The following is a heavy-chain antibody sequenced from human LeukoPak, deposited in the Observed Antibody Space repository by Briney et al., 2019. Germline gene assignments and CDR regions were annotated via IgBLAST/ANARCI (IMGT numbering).Heavy chain of an antibody. CDR3: ARDHDWDYMDV. D-gene: IGHD3-9*01. J-gene: IGHJ6*03. CDR2: ISTSSSYI. Sequence: PGGSLRLSCEVFGFTFDNFGMHWVRQAPGKGLEWVSFISTSSSYIYYADSVKGRFTISRDNAKNSLYLQMNSLRAEDTAVYYCARDHDWDYMDVWGKGTTVTVSS. V-gene: IGHV3-21*01. CDR1: GFTFDNFG.